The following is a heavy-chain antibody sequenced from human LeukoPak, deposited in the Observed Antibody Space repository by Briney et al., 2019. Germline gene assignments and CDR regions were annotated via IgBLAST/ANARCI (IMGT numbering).Heavy chain of an antibody. CDR1: GYSFTSYW. CDR2: IYPGDSDT. Sequence: GESLNISCKASGYSFTSYWIGWVPQMPGKGLKWLGIIYPGDSDTRYSPSFQGQVTISADKSISTAYLQWSSLKASDTAMYYCARLMIVVASAFDIWGQGTMVTVSS. J-gene: IGHJ3*02. D-gene: IGHD3-22*01. V-gene: IGHV5-51*01. CDR3: ARLMIVVASAFDI.